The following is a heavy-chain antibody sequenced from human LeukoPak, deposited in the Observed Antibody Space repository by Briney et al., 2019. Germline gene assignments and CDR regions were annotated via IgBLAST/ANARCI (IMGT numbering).Heavy chain of an antibody. CDR1: GFTFSSYG. D-gene: IGHD1-26*01. CDR3: AKAGGGSAYGHNDY. V-gene: IGHV3-33*06. J-gene: IGHJ4*02. Sequence: GGSLRLSCAASGFTFSSYGMHWVRQAPGKGLEWVAVIWYDGSNKYYADSVKGRFTISRDNSKNTLYLHMNSLRPDDTAIYYCAKAGGGSAYGHNDYWAQGTLVTVSS. CDR2: IWYDGSNK.